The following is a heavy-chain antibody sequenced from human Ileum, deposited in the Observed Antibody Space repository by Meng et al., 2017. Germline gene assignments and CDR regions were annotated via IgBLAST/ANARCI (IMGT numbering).Heavy chain of an antibody. D-gene: IGHD5-12*01. CDR1: CDSFSNTNG. CDR2: IHHSGRT. Sequence: QPQEAGPGPGKPSATPSHPLEFSCDSFSNTNGWDWPRQSPGKGLEWIGEIHHSGRTNFIASLQSRATISLNESKNQFSLTLTSVTAADKAVYYCARGVGDIRVGFDYWGQGILVTAYS. CDR3: ARGVGDIRVGFDY. J-gene: IGHJ4*02. V-gene: IGHV4-4*02.